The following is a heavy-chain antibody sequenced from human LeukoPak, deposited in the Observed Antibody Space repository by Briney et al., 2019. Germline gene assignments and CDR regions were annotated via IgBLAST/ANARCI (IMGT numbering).Heavy chain of an antibody. V-gene: IGHV3-33*01. CDR3: ARDSSYYYFDY. CDR1: GFTVSSYG. Sequence: GGSRRLTCAASGFTVSSYGMHWVRQAPGKGLEWVAVIWYDGSNKYYADSVKGRFTISRDNSKNTLYLQMNSLRAEDTAVYYCARDSSYYYFDYWGQGTLVSVSS. CDR2: IWYDGSNK. J-gene: IGHJ4*02. D-gene: IGHD1-26*01.